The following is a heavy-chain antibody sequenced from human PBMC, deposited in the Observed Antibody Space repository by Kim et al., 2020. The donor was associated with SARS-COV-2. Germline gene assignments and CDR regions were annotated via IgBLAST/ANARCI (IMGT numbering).Heavy chain of an antibody. CDR1: GFTVSSNY. J-gene: IGHJ6*02. CDR3: ARFKVATENYYYYGMDV. Sequence: GGSLRLSCAASGFTVSSNYMSWVRQAPGKGLEWVSVIYSGGSTYYADSVKGRFTISRDNSKNTLYLQMNSLRAEDTAVYYCARFKVATENYYYYGMDVWGQGTTVTVSS. D-gene: IGHD5-12*01. V-gene: IGHV3-66*02. CDR2: IYSGGST.